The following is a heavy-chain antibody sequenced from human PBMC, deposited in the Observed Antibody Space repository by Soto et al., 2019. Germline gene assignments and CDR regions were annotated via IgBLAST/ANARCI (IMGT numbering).Heavy chain of an antibody. CDR1: GFTFSSYA. V-gene: IGHV3-23*01. CDR3: TKGIGYGDAFDI. J-gene: IGHJ3*02. Sequence: GGSLRLSCAASGFTFSSYAMSWVRQAPGKGLEWVSAISGSGGSTYYADSVKGRFTISRDNSKNTLYLQMNSLRAGDTAVYYCTKGIGYGDAFDIWGQGTMVTVSS. CDR2: ISGSGGST. D-gene: IGHD5-12*01.